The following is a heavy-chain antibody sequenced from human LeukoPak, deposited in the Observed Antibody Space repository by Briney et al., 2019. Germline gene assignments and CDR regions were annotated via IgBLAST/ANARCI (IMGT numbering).Heavy chain of an antibody. CDR2: INPNSGGT. CDR1: GYTFTGYY. D-gene: IGHD6-6*01. V-gene: IGHV1-2*02. Sequence: ASVKVSCKASGYTFTGYYMHWVRQTPGQGLEWMGWINPNSGGTNYALKFQGRVTMTRDTSISTAYMELSRLRSDDTAVYYCARDFEYSSSSGIGDYGGQGTLVTVYS. J-gene: IGHJ4*02. CDR3: ARDFEYSSSSGIGDY.